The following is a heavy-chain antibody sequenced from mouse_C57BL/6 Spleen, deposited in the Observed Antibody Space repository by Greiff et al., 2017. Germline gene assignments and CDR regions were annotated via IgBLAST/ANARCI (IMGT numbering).Heavy chain of an antibody. CDR1: GYTFTSYW. V-gene: IGHV1-69*01. CDR2: IDPSDSYT. Sequence: QVQLQQPGAELVMPGASVKLSCKASGYTFTSYWMHWVKQRPGQGLEWIGEIDPSDSYTNYNQKFKGKSTLTVDKSSSTAYIQLSSLTSEDSAVYYCARWGSRAMDYWGQGTSVTVSS. J-gene: IGHJ4*01. CDR3: ARWGSRAMDY.